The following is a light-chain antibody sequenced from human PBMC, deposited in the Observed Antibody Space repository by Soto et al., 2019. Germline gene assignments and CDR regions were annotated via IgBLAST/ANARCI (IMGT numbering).Light chain of an antibody. CDR3: QQRSNWRT. V-gene: IGKV3-11*01. CDR1: QSVSSN. J-gene: IGKJ1*01. Sequence: IVMTQSPATLSASPGERAKLSCRASQSVSSNLAWYQQKPGQAPRLLMYGASTRATGIPARFSGSGSGTDFTLTISSLEPEDFAVYYCQQRSNWRTFGQGTKVDIK. CDR2: GAS.